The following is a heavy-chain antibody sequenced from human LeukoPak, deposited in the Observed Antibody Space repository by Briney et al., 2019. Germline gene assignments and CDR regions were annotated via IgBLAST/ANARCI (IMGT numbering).Heavy chain of an antibody. Sequence: GGSLRLSCAASGFTFSTFWMNWVRRAPGKGLEWVANIKQDGSEKFYVDSVKGRFTISRDNAKNSLFLQMNSLRAEDTAVYYCARDFNYNYCAFDIWGQGTTVTVSS. D-gene: IGHD1-7*01. J-gene: IGHJ3*02. CDR1: GFTFSTFW. CDR2: IKQDGSEK. V-gene: IGHV3-7*03. CDR3: ARDFNYNYCAFDI.